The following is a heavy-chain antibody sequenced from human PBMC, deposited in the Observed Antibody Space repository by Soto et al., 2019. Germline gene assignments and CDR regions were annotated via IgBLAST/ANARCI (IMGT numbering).Heavy chain of an antibody. CDR3: ARLGGSYYFDY. J-gene: IGHJ4*02. V-gene: IGHV4-61*01. CDR1: GGSVSSGSYY. CDR2: IYYSGGT. D-gene: IGHD1-26*01. Sequence: QVQLQESGPGLVKPSETLSLTCTVSGGSVSSGSYYWSWIRQPPGKGLEWIGYIYYSGGTNYNPSLKSRVTMSVDTSKNQFSLKLSSVTAADTAVYYCARLGGSYYFDYWGQGTLVTVSS.